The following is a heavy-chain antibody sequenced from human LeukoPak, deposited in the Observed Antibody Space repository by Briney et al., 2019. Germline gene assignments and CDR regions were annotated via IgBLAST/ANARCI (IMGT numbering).Heavy chain of an antibody. Sequence: PSETLSLTCAVYGGSFSGYSWTWIRQPPGKGLEWIGEINHSGSTNYNPSLKSRVTISVDTSKNQFFLRLSSVTAADTAVYCCASAFGAVLQGELSFSTGGPIEYWGQGTLVTVSS. CDR3: ASAFGAVLQGELSFSTGGPIEY. CDR1: GGSFSGYS. V-gene: IGHV4-34*01. J-gene: IGHJ4*02. CDR2: INHSGST. D-gene: IGHD3-16*02.